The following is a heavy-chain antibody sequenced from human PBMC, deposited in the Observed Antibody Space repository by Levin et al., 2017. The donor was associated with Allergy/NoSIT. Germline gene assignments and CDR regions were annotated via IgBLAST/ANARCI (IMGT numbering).Heavy chain of an antibody. V-gene: IGHV3-7*01. D-gene: IGHD6-6*01. Sequence: PGGSLRLSCAASRFPFSNYWMTWVRQAPGKGLEWVANIKQDGSEKYYVDSVKGRFTISRDNAKNSVFLQMNSLRAEDTAVYYCAREGRHSSFHFDYWGQGTLVTVSS. CDR3: AREGRHSSFHFDY. J-gene: IGHJ4*02. CDR2: IKQDGSEK. CDR1: RFPFSNYW.